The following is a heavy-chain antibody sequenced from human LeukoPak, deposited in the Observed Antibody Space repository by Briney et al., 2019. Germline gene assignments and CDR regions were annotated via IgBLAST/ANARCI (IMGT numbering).Heavy chain of an antibody. Sequence: GGSLKLSCAASGFTFSDYTMSWVRQAPGKGLEWVSSITPRGDYIYYADSLKGRFTISGDNAKNSLYLQMSSLRAEDTAVYYCVRHRTASDYWGQGALVTVSS. CDR1: GFTFSDYT. V-gene: IGHV3-21*01. J-gene: IGHJ4*02. CDR2: ITPRGDYI. D-gene: IGHD1-1*01. CDR3: VRHRTASDY.